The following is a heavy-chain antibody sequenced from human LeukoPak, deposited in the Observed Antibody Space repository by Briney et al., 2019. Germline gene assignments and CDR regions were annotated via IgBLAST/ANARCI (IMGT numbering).Heavy chain of an antibody. CDR3: AKDQRLELWTFDT. V-gene: IGHV3-30*02. Sequence: GGSLRLSCAASGFSFRNYGMHWVRQAPGKGLEWVAYIRFDGTKKYYADSVMGRFTISRDNFRNTLELHMKSLRAEDTAVYYCAKDQRLELWTFDTWGQGTLVTVSS. D-gene: IGHD2-21*01. CDR2: IRFDGTKK. CDR1: GFSFRNYG. J-gene: IGHJ4*02.